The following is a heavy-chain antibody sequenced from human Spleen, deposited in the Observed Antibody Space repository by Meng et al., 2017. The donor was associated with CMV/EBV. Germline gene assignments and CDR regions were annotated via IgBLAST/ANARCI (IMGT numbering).Heavy chain of an antibody. V-gene: IGHV4-61*01. D-gene: IGHD4-23*01. CDR2: IYYSGST. CDR1: GGSVRTGRYY. Sequence: GTGGSVRTGRYYWCWIRQPPGKRLESIGYIYYSGSTNYNPSLKTRVTMSLDTSKSQFSLKLSSVTAADTAFYYCAREQRGGGWFDPWGQGTLVTVSS. CDR3: AREQRGGGWFDP. J-gene: IGHJ5*02.